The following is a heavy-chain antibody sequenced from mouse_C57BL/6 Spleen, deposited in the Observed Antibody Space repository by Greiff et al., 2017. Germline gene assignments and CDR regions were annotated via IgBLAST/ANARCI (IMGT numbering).Heavy chain of an antibody. CDR1: GYTFTDYE. Sequence: QVQLQQSGAELVRPGASVTLSCKASGYTFTDYEMHWVKQTPVHGLEWIGAIDPETGGTAYNQKFKGKAILTADKSTSTAYMELRSLTSEDSAVYYCTRYGYDWFADWGQGTLVTVSA. J-gene: IGHJ3*01. D-gene: IGHD2-2*01. CDR3: TRYGYDWFAD. V-gene: IGHV1-15*01. CDR2: IDPETGGT.